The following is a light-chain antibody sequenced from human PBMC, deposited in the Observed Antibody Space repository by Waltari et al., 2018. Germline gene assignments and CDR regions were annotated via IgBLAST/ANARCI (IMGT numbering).Light chain of an antibody. CDR3: QQVDSFPRT. CDR2: DAS. J-gene: IGKJ1*01. CDR1: QGISSR. Sequence: DIQMTQSPSSVSASVGDRVTLTCRAGQGISSRLAWYQQKPGKAPKLRIYDASSLHSGVPSRFSGSGSGTEFTLTISSLQPEDCATYYCQQVDSFPRTFGQGTKVEVK. V-gene: IGKV1-12*01.